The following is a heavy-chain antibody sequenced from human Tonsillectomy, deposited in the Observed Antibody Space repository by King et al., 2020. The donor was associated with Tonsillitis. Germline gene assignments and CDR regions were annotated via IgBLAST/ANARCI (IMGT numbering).Heavy chain of an antibody. V-gene: IGHV3-23*04. CDR1: GFTFSSYA. J-gene: IGHJ4*02. D-gene: IGHD3-10*01. Sequence: VQLVESGGGLVQPGGSLRLSCAASGFTFSSYAMSWVRQAPGKGLEWVSAISGSGGSTYSADSVEGRFTISRDNTKNTLYLQMNSLRAYDTALYYCAKVRGMVRRANFDCWGQRTLVTVSS. CDR2: ISGSGGST. CDR3: AKVRGMVRRANFDC.